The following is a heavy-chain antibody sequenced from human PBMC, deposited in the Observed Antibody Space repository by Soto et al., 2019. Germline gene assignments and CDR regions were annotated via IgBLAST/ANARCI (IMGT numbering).Heavy chain of an antibody. CDR1: GFSFSSAW. CDR3: ARERAYSRLDY. Sequence: EVQLVESGGGLVQPGGSLRLSCAVSGFSFSSAWMTWIRQAPGKGLERVAIMNEDGSERYYVDSVKGRFTISRDNAKNALFLQLNSLRVEDTAVYFCARERAYSRLDYWGQGSLVTVSS. V-gene: IGHV3-7*03. J-gene: IGHJ4*02. CDR2: MNEDGSER. D-gene: IGHD4-4*01.